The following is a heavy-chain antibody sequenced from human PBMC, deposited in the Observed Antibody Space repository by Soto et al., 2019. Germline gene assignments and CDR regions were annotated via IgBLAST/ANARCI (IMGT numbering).Heavy chain of an antibody. CDR2: IYHSGST. D-gene: IGHD3-16*01. V-gene: IGHV4-4*02. CDR1: GGSISSSKW. CDR3: ERSIYDYVWGSGRYYYDGMDV. J-gene: IGHJ6*02. Sequence: PSETLSLTCVVSGGSISSSKWWSWVRQPPGKGLEWIGQIYHSGSTNYNPSLKSRVTISVDTSKNQFSLKLSSVTAADTAVYYCERSIYDYVWGSGRYYYDGMDVWGQGTTVT.